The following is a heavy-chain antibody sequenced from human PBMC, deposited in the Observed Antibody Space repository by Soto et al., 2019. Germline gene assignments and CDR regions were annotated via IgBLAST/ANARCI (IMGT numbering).Heavy chain of an antibody. V-gene: IGHV1-18*01. D-gene: IGHD1-26*01. CDR3: ASGRILCFVH. Sequence: GTSVKVSCKASGYTFTSWGITWVRQAPRQGLEWMGWTSTDNGDTKFAQNLQGRVTMTTDTSTNTAYMELRSLRFEDTAVYYCASGRILCFVHRGHGPQVTV. CDR1: GYTFTSWG. CDR2: TSTDNGDT. J-gene: IGHJ1*01.